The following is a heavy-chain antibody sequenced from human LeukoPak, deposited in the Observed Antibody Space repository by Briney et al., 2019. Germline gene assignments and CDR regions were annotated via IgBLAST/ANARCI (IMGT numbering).Heavy chain of an antibody. V-gene: IGHV3-48*01. J-gene: IGHJ4*02. CDR1: GFTFSSYS. CDR3: ARDWNYGGTIDY. Sequence: PGGSLRLSCAASGFTFSSYSMSWVRQAPGKGLEWISYLTSHSSTMYYADSVKGRFTISRDNAKNSLYLQMNSLRAEDTAVYYCARDWNYGGTIDYWGQGILVTVSS. D-gene: IGHD4-23*01. CDR2: LTSHSSTM.